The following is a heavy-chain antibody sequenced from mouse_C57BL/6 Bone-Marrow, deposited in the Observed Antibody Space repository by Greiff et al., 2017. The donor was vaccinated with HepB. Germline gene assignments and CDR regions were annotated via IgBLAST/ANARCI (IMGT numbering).Heavy chain of an antibody. V-gene: IGHV1-52*01. CDR2: IDPSDSET. Sequence: QVQLQQPGAELVRPGSSVKLSCKASGYTFTSYWMHWVKQRPIQGLEWIGNIDPSDSETHYNQKFKDKATLTVDKSSSTAYMQLSSLTSEDSAVYYCARGPLYYGSSYWFAYWGQGTLVTVSA. CDR3: ARGPLYYGSSYWFAY. J-gene: IGHJ3*01. CDR1: GYTFTSYW. D-gene: IGHD1-1*01.